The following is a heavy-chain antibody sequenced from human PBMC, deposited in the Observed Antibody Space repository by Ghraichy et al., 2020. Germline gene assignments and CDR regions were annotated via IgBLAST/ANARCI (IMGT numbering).Heavy chain of an antibody. V-gene: IGHV3-23*01. CDR1: GFTFRSYA. J-gene: IGHJ5*02. CDR2: ISGTAAST. CDR3: AKDRYNWNDLLT. D-gene: IGHD1-20*01. Sequence: GGSLRLSCAGSGFTFRSYAMSWVRQAPGQGLEWVASISGTAASTFYADSAKGRFTISRDISKNTLYLQMDTLRADDTAVYYCAKDRYNWNDLLTWGQGTLVTVSS.